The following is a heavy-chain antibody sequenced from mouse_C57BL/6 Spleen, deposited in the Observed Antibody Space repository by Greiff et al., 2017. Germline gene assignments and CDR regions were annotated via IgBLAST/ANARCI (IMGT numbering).Heavy chain of an antibody. CDR2: ISYDGSN. CDR1: GYSITSGYY. CDR3: AREPFITPSY. Sequence: ESGPGLVKPSQSLSLTCSVTGYSITSGYYWNWIRQFPGNKLEWMGYISYDGSNNYNPSLKNRISITRDTSKNQFFLKLNSVTTEDTATXYCAREPFITPSYWGQGTLVTVSA. J-gene: IGHJ3*01. D-gene: IGHD1-1*01. V-gene: IGHV3-6*01.